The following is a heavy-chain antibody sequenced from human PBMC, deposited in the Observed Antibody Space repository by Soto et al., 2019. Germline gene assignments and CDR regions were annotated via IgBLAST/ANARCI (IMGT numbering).Heavy chain of an antibody. CDR1: GGSFSGYY. Sequence: SETLSLTCAVYGGSFSGYYWSWIRQPPGKGLEWIGEINHSGSTNYNPSLKSRVTISVDTSKNQFSLKLSSVTAADAAVYYCARRRPRWHGGPRGGWFDPWGQATLVTVSS. CDR2: INHSGST. J-gene: IGHJ5*02. CDR3: ARRRPRWHGGPRGGWFDP. V-gene: IGHV4-34*01. D-gene: IGHD2-15*01.